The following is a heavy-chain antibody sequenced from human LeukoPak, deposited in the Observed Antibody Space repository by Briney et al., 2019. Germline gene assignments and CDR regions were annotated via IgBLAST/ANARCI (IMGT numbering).Heavy chain of an antibody. J-gene: IGHJ4*02. V-gene: IGHV4-4*07. CDR1: GGSISIYY. D-gene: IGHD4-17*01. Sequence: PSETLSLTCSVSGGSISIYYWSWIRQPAGKGLEWIGRIYTSGSTNYNPSLKTRVTISVDKSKNQFSLKLSSVTAADTAVYYCARASHDYGDYSHFDYWGQGTLVTVSS. CDR2: IYTSGST. CDR3: ARASHDYGDYSHFDY.